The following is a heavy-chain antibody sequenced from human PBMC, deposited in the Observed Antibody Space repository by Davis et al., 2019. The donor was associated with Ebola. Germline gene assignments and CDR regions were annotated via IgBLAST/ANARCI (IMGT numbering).Heavy chain of an antibody. CDR1: GFTFSSYS. J-gene: IGHJ5*02. D-gene: IGHD3-3*01. V-gene: IGHV3-21*01. CDR3: ARDPDYDFWSAKKMGWFDP. Sequence: PGGSLRLSCAASGFTFSSYSMNWVRQAPGKGLEWVSSISSSSSYIYYADSVKGRFTISRDNAKNSLYLQMNSLRAEDTAVYYCARDPDYDFWSAKKMGWFDPWGQGTLVTVSS. CDR2: ISSSSSYI.